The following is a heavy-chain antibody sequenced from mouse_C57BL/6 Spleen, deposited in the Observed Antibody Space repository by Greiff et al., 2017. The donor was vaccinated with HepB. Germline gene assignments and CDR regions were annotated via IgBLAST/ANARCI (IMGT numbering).Heavy chain of an antibody. CDR2: ISNGGGST. D-gene: IGHD3-3*01. Sequence: EVMLVESGGGLVQPGGSLKLSCAASGFTFSDYYMYWVRQTPEKRLEWVAYISNGGGSTYYPDTVKGRFTISRDNAKNTLYLQISRLKSEDTAMYYCARQGDDAMDYWGQGTSVTVSS. CDR1: GFTFSDYY. J-gene: IGHJ4*01. CDR3: ARQGDDAMDY. V-gene: IGHV5-12*01.